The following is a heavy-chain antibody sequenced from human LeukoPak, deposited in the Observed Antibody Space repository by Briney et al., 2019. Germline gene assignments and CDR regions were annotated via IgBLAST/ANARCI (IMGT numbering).Heavy chain of an antibody. V-gene: IGHV1-2*02. CDR2: INPNSGGT. J-gene: IGHJ3*02. Sequence: ASVTVSYKASGYTFTDYYMHWVRQAPGQGLEWMGWINPNSGGTNYTQKFQGRVTITRDTSISTAYMELSRLRSDDTAVYYCARNRGAARHGAFDIWGQGTMVTVSS. D-gene: IGHD6-6*01. CDR1: GYTFTDYY. CDR3: ARNRGAARHGAFDI.